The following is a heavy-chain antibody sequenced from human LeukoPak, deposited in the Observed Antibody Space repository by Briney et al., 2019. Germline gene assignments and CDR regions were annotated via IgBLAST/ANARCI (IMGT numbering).Heavy chain of an antibody. D-gene: IGHD3-10*01. J-gene: IGHJ4*02. CDR3: AASGSNSYYSIDH. CDR2: IISSMGTA. CDR1: GTTFSSYA. V-gene: IGHV1-69*11. Sequence: GASLTLSCKASGTTFSSYALSWLRQDPGQGREWLGRIISSMGTASYSAKYKGRISITADESKTTAQMELDKLIFEGTAVYFCAASGSNSYYSIDHWGQGTLITVSS.